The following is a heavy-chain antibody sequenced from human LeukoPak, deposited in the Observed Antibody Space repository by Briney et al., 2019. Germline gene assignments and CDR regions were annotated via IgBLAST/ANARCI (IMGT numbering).Heavy chain of an antibody. CDR1: GGSISGYY. CDR3: ARGRVNTGSYSFYLAS. D-gene: IGHD3-10*01. J-gene: IGHJ4*02. CDR2: IYDNGST. V-gene: IGHV4-59*01. Sequence: SETLSLTCTVSGGSISGYYLTWIRQSPVKGLEWIGYIYDNGSTNYNTSLRSRVTMSIDTSRSEFSLRATSVSTADAAVYYCARGRVNTGSYSFYLASWGQGTLVTVSS.